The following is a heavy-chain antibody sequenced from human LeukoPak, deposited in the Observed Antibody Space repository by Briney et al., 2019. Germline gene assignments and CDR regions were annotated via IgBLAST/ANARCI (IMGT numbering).Heavy chain of an antibody. CDR2: INPNSGGT. J-gene: IGHJ4*02. CDR1: GYTFTSYY. Sequence: GASVKVSCKASGYTFTSYYMHWVRQAPGQGLEWMGWINPNSGGTNYAQKFQGRVTMTRDTSISTAYMELSRLRSDDTAVYYCARDRSLITDILTGYGYWGQGTLVTVSS. CDR3: ARDRSLITDILTGYGY. V-gene: IGHV1-2*02. D-gene: IGHD3-9*01.